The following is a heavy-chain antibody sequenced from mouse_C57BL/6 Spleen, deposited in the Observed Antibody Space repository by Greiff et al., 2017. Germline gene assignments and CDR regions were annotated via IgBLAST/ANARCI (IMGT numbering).Heavy chain of an antibody. Sequence: EVKVEESGGGLVKPGGSLKLSCAASGFTFSSYAMSWVRQTPEKRLEWVATISDGGSYTYYPDNVKGRFTISRDNAKNNLYLQMSHLKSEDTAMYYCARDGGTEEDFGYWGQGTTLTVSS. V-gene: IGHV5-4*01. CDR2: ISDGGSYT. CDR3: ARDGGTEEDFGY. D-gene: IGHD3-3*01. CDR1: GFTFSSYA. J-gene: IGHJ2*01.